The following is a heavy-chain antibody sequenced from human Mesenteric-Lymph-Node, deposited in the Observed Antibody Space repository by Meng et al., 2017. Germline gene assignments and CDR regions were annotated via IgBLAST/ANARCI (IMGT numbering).Heavy chain of an antibody. CDR2: INPSGGST. CDR3: ARGRIVNYYYYGMDV. CDR1: GYTFTSYY. J-gene: IGHJ6*02. V-gene: IGHV1-46*01. D-gene: IGHD1-26*01. Sequence: ASVKVSCKASGYTFTSYYMHWVRQAPGQGLEWMGIINPSGGSTSYAQKFQGRVTMTRDTSTSTVYMELSSLRSEDTAVYYCARGRIVNYYYYGMDVWGQGTTVTVSS.